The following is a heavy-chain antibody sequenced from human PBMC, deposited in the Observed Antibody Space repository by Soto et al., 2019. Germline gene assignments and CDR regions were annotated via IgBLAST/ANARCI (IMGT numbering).Heavy chain of an antibody. V-gene: IGHV4-59*01. D-gene: IGHD2-15*01. CDR1: GGSISSYY. Sequence: SETLSLTCTVSGGSISSYYWSWIRQPPGKGLEWIGYIYYSGSTNYNPSLRSRVTISVDTSKNQFSLKLSSVTAADTAVYYCARGRTLEAATHWFDPWGQGTLVTVSS. CDR2: IYYSGST. J-gene: IGHJ5*02. CDR3: ARGRTLEAATHWFDP.